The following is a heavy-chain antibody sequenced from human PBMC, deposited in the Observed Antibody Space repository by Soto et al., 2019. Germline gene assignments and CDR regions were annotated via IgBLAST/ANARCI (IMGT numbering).Heavy chain of an antibody. CDR2: ISGSGGST. Sequence: GGSLRLSCAASGFTFSSYAMSWVRQAPGKGLEWVSAISGSGGSTYYADSVKGRFTISRDNSKSTLYLQMNSLRAEDTAVYYCANPGHQDYYYYYGMDVWGQGTTVTVS. J-gene: IGHJ6*02. CDR3: ANPGHQDYYYYYGMDV. V-gene: IGHV3-23*01. CDR1: GFTFSSYA.